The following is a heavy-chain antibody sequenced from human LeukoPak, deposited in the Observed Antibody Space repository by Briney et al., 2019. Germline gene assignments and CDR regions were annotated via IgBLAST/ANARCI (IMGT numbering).Heavy chain of an antibody. V-gene: IGHV1-2*02. CDR3: ASSIVYCSSTSCYFN. D-gene: IGHD2-2*01. CDR1: GYTFTGYF. Sequence: ASVKVSCKASGYTFTGYFMHWVRQAPGQGLEWMGWINPNSGGTNYAQKFQGRVTMTRDTSISTAYMELSRLKSDDTAVYYCASSIVYCSSTSCYFNWGQGTLVTVSS. CDR2: INPNSGGT. J-gene: IGHJ4*02.